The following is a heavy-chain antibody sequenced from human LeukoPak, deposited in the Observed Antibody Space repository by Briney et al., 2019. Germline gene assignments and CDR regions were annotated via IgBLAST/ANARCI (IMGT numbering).Heavy chain of an antibody. CDR2: ISAYNGNT. CDR3: ARGPPHDYSNYWFDP. Sequence: ASVKVSCKASGYTFTSYGISWVRQAPGQGLEWMGWISAYNGNTNYAQKLQGRVTMTTDTSTSTAYMELRSLRSDDTAVYYCARGPPHDYSNYWFDPWGQGTLVTVSS. D-gene: IGHD4-11*01. J-gene: IGHJ5*02. V-gene: IGHV1-18*01. CDR1: GYTFTSYG.